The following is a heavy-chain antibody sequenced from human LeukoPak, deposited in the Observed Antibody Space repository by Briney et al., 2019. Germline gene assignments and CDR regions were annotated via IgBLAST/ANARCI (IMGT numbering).Heavy chain of an antibody. CDR3: AKGMTTVALDAFDI. Sequence: QPGRSLRLSCAASGFTFSSYGMHWVRQAPGKGLEGVAVISYDGSNKYYADSVKGRFTISRDNSKNTLYLQMNSLRAEDTAVYYCAKGMTTVALDAFDIWGQGTMVTVSS. V-gene: IGHV3-30*18. D-gene: IGHD4-23*01. CDR1: GFTFSSYG. J-gene: IGHJ3*02. CDR2: ISYDGSNK.